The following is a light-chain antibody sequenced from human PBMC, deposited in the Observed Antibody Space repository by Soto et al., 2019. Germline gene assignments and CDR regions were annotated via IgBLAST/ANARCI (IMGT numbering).Light chain of an antibody. CDR1: SSDIGGYNY. J-gene: IGLJ1*01. CDR3: SSFTSRHTYV. CDR2: DVS. V-gene: IGLV2-14*01. Sequence: QSVLTQPAFVSGSPGQSTTISCTGTSSDIGGYNYVSWYQQLPGEAPKLIIYDVSDRPSGVSTRFSGSKSGNTASLTISGLQAEDEGDYYCSSFTSRHTYVFGTGTKLTVL.